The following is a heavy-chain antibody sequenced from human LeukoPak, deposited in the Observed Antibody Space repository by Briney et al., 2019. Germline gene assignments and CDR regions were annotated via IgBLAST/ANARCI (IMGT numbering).Heavy chain of an antibody. CDR3: AGASGGERY. V-gene: IGHV3-7*04. CDR1: GFTFSSYW. CDR2: IKQDGSEK. D-gene: IGHD3-10*01. J-gene: IGHJ4*02. Sequence: GGSLRLSCAASGFTFSSYWMSWVRQASGKGLEWVANIKQDGSEKYYVDSVKGRFTVSRDNAKNSLYLQMNSLRAEDTAVYYCAGASGGERYWGQGTLVTVSS.